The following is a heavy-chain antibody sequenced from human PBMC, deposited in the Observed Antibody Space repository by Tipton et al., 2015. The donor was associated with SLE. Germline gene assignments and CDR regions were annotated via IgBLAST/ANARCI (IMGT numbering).Heavy chain of an antibody. V-gene: IGHV3-9*01. D-gene: IGHD1-26*01. CDR2: ISWNSGRI. Sequence: LRLSCVASGFNFGDYAMHWVRQVPGKGLEWVSGISWNSGRIGYADSVKGRFTISRDNAKNSLYLQMNSLRAEDTAVYYCASDHSLDSGSYFLYWGQGTLVTVSS. CDR1: GFNFGDYA. CDR3: ASDHSLDSGSYFLY. J-gene: IGHJ4*02.